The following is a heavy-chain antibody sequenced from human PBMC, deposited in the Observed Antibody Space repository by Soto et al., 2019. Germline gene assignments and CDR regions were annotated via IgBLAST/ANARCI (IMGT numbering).Heavy chain of an antibody. V-gene: IGHV3-23*01. CDR1: GFTFSSYA. CDR2: ISGSGGST. Sequence: GGSLRLSCAASGFTFSSYAMSWVRQAPGKGLEWVSAISGSGGSTYYADSVKGRFTISRDNSKNTLYLQMNSLRAEDTAVYYCATGGYCSGGSCYWTIDYWGQGTLVTVSS. J-gene: IGHJ4*02. D-gene: IGHD2-15*01. CDR3: ATGGYCSGGSCYWTIDY.